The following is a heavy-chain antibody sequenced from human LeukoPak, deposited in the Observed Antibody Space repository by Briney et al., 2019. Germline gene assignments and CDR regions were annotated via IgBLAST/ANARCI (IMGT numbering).Heavy chain of an antibody. Sequence: ASVKVSCRASGYTFTSYYMHWVRQAPGQGLEWRGIINPSGGSTSYAQKFQGRVTMTRDTSTSTVYMELSSLRSEDTAVYYCARASVPYNWNDYWFDPWGQGTLVTVSS. CDR1: GYTFTSYY. CDR3: ARASVPYNWNDYWFDP. J-gene: IGHJ5*02. V-gene: IGHV1-46*01. CDR2: INPSGGST. D-gene: IGHD1-1*01.